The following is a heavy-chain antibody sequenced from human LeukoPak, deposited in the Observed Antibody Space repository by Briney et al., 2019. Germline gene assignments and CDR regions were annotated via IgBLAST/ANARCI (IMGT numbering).Heavy chain of an antibody. J-gene: IGHJ4*02. CDR1: GGSISSYY. Sequence: SETLSLTCTVSGGSISSYYWSWIRQPPGKGLEWIGYIYYSGSTNYNPSLKSRVTISVDTSKNQFSLKLSSVTAADTAVYYCARAADSSGWTDYWGQGTLVTVSS. D-gene: IGHD6-19*01. CDR3: ARAADSSGWTDY. CDR2: IYYSGST. V-gene: IGHV4-59*01.